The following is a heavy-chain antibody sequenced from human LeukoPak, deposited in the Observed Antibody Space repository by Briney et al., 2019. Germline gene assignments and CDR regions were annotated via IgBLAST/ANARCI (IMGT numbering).Heavy chain of an antibody. J-gene: IGHJ4*02. CDR1: GFTLSSYW. D-gene: IGHD5-12*01. CDR2: INSDGSNT. V-gene: IGHV3-74*01. Sequence: GGSLRLSCAASGFTLSSYWMHWVRQAPGKGLVWVSRINSDGSNTNYADSVKGRFTISRDNAKNSLYLQMNSLRAEDTAVYYCARFMVATRAFDYWGQGTLVTVSS. CDR3: ARFMVATRAFDY.